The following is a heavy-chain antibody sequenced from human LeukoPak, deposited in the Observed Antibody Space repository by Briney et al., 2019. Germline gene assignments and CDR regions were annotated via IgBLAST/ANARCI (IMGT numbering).Heavy chain of an antibody. J-gene: IGHJ4*02. D-gene: IGHD6-13*01. CDR1: GFTFSNYG. V-gene: IGHV3-33*08. CDR3: ARDKSWYFDY. Sequence: GGSLRLSCVASGFTFSNYGMHWVRQAPGKGLEWVAVIWYDGSIQYYADSVQGRFTISRDSSENTLYLQMNSLRAEDTAVYYWARDKSWYFDYWGQGTLVTVSS. CDR2: IWYDGSIQ.